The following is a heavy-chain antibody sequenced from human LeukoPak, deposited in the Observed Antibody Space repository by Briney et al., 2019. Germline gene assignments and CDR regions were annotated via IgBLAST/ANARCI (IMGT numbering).Heavy chain of an antibody. V-gene: IGHV4-31*03. CDR1: GGSISRGGYY. J-gene: IGHJ4*02. CDR3: ARSGPSTYCGGDCYMGTGFGY. Sequence: SETLSLTCTVSGGSISRGGYYWSWIRQHPGKGLEWIGYIYYIGSTYYNPSLKSRLTISVDTSKYQFSLKLSSVTAAGTAVYYCARSGPSTYCGGDCYMGTGFGYWGQGTLVTVSS. CDR2: IYYIGST. D-gene: IGHD2-21*02.